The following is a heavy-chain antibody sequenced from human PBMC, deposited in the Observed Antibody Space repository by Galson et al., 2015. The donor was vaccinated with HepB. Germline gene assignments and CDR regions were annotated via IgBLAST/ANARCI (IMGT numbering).Heavy chain of an antibody. CDR1: GFTFSNAW. D-gene: IGHD6-25*01. V-gene: IGHV3-15*01. Sequence: SLRLSCAASGFTFSNAWMSWVRQAPGKGLEWVGRIKSKTDGGTTDYAAPVKGRFTISRDDSKNTLYLQMNSLKTEDTAVYYCTTGQRVTPLAYWGQGTLVTVSS. CDR3: TTGQRVTPLAY. CDR2: IKSKTDGGTT. J-gene: IGHJ4*02.